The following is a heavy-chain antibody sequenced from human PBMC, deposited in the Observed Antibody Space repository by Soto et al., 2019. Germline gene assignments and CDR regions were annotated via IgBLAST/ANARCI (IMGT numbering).Heavy chain of an antibody. CDR3: ATFGIYDFWSGYLHRDAFDV. CDR1: GFLFSSYG. CDR2: VSYDGSDS. Sequence: GGSLRLSCTASGFLFSSYGLHWVRQSPGKGLEWVGIVSYDGSDSYYADSVKGRFTISRDNSNKTMSLQMNSLRTEDTALYYCATFGIYDFWSGYLHRDAFDVWGQGTMVTVSS. V-gene: IGHV3-30*03. J-gene: IGHJ3*01. D-gene: IGHD3-3*01.